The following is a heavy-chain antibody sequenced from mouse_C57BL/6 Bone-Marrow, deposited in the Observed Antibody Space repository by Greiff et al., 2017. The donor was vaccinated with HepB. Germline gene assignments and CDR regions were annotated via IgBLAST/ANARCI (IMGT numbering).Heavy chain of an antibody. CDR2: IDPSDSYT. D-gene: IGHD2-14*01. J-gene: IGHJ3*01. CDR1: GYTFTSYW. CDR3: AGYFAY. Sequence: VKLQQPGAELVRPGTSVKLSCKASGYTFTSYWMHWVKQRPGQGLEWIGVIDPSDSYTNYNQKFKGKATLTVDTSSSTAYMQLSSLTSEDSAVYYCAGYFAYWGQGTLVTVSA. V-gene: IGHV1-59*01.